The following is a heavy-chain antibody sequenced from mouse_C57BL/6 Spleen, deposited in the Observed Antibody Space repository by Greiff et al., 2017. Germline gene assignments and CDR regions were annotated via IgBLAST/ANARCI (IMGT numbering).Heavy chain of an antibody. Sequence: EVKVVESEGGLVQPGSSMKLSCTASGFTFSDYYMAWVRQVPEKGLEWVANINYDGSSTYYLDSLKSRFIISRDNAKNILYLQMSSLKSEDTATYYCAREGPGSGYFDYWGQGTTLTVSS. V-gene: IGHV5-16*01. D-gene: IGHD3-1*01. J-gene: IGHJ2*01. CDR2: INYDGSST. CDR1: GFTFSDYY. CDR3: AREGPGSGYFDY.